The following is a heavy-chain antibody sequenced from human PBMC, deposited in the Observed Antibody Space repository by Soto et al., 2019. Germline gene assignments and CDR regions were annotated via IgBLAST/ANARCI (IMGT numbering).Heavy chain of an antibody. Sequence: SQTLSLTCAISGDSVSSNSAAWNWIRQSPSRGLEWLGRTYYRSKWYNDYAVSVKSRITINPDTSKNQFSLQLNSVTPEDTAVYYCAVWIERRHIVVVTKPKPSTIWGQGTLVTVSS. D-gene: IGHD2-21*02. V-gene: IGHV6-1*01. CDR3: AVWIERRHIVVVTKPKPSTI. CDR2: TYYRSKWYN. CDR1: GDSVSSNSAA. J-gene: IGHJ4*02.